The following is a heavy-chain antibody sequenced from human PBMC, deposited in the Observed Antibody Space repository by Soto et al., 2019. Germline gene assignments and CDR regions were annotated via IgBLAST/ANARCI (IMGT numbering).Heavy chain of an antibody. V-gene: IGHV2-26*01. J-gene: IGHJ5*02. Sequence: SGPTLVNPTETLTLTCTVSGFSLSNAGMGVSWIRQPPGKALEWLAHIFSSDENSYRTSLETRLTVSKDTSKSQLVLTMTIMDPLDTASYYCARAGDRAISGICFDPWGQGTQVTVSS. CDR1: GFSLSNAGMG. CDR3: ARAGDRAISGICFDP. CDR2: IFSSDEN. D-gene: IGHD5-18*01.